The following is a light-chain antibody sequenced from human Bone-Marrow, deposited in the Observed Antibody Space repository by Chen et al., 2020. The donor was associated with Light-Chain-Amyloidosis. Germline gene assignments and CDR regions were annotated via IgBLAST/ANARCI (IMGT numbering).Light chain of an antibody. CDR3: MQATHWPYT. J-gene: IGKJ2*01. CDR1: QSLVNSDGNTY. V-gene: IGKV2-30*01. Sequence: DVVMTQSPLSLPVTLGQPASISCRSSQSLVNSDGNTYLNWFQQRPGQPSRRLIYMISNRDSGVPDRFSGSGSGTDFTLKISRVEAEDVGTYSCMQATHWPYTFGQGTKLEIK. CDR2: MIS.